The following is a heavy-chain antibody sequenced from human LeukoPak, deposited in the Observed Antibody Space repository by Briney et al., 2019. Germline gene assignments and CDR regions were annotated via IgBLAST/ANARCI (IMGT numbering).Heavy chain of an antibody. CDR1: GYTFTSYG. J-gene: IGHJ4*02. CDR3: ARGRGCSSAGCTPYYFDY. Sequence: ASVKVSCKASGYTFTSYGISWVRQAPGQGLEWMGWISAYNGNTNYAQKLQGRVTMTTDTSTSTAYMELRSLRSDDTAVFYCARGRGCSSAGCTPYYFDYWGQGTLVTVSS. V-gene: IGHV1-18*01. D-gene: IGHD2-2*01. CDR2: ISAYNGNT.